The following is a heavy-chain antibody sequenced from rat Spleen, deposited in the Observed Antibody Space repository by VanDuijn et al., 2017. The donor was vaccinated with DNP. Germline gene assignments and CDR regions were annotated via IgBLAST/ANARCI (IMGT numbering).Heavy chain of an antibody. Sequence: EVQLVESGGGLVQPGGSLKLSCVASGFTFSDYHMAWVRQAPKKGLEWVATITYDGTSTYYGDSVRGRFTISRDKAKSTLYLQLDSLRSEDTATYYCARHGRRVFDYWGQGVTVTVSS. J-gene: IGHJ2*01. CDR2: ITYDGTST. D-gene: IGHD1-11*01. CDR3: ARHGRRVFDY. CDR1: GFTFSDYH. V-gene: IGHV5-7*01.